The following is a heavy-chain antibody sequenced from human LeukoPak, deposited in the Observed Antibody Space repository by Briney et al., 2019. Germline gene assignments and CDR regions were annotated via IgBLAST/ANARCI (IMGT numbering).Heavy chain of an antibody. CDR3: ARVLRAASWRSYDY. J-gene: IGHJ4*02. D-gene: IGHD5-18*01. CDR2: IYYSGST. Sequence: SETLSLTCTVSGGSVSNSLYYWSWIRQPPGKGLEWIGYIYYSGSTNYNPSLKSRVTISIDTSRNQFSLRLNSMTAADTAVYYCARVLRAASWRSYDYWGQGSPVTVSS. V-gene: IGHV4-61*01. CDR1: GGSVSNSLYY.